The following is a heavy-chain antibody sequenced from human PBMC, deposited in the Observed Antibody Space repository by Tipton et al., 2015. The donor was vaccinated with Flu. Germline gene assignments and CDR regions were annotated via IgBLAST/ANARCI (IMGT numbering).Heavy chain of an antibody. D-gene: IGHD6-13*01. Sequence: QLVQSGAEVKKPGASVKVPCKASGYTFTSYGISWVRQAPGQGLEWMGWISAYNGNTNYAQKLQGRVTMTTDTSTSTAYMELRSLRSDDTAVYYCARDLPPGYSSSWYYYYYGMDVWGQGTTVTVSS. CDR3: ARDLPPGYSSSWYYYYYGMDV. CDR1: GYTFTSYG. J-gene: IGHJ6*02. V-gene: IGHV1-18*01. CDR2: ISAYNGNT.